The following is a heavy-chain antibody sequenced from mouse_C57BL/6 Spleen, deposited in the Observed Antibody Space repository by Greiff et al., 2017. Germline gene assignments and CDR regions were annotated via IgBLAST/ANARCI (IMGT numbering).Heavy chain of an antibody. CDR3: ARNYDVSY. Sequence: VQLQQSGAELVRPGTSVKVSCKASGYAFTNYSIEWVKQRPGQGLEWIGVINPGSGGTNYNEKFKGKSTLTADKSSSTAYMQLSSLTSEDSAVYFCARNYDVSYWGQGTLVTVSA. J-gene: IGHJ3*01. CDR2: INPGSGGT. CDR1: GYAFTNYS. D-gene: IGHD2-4*01. V-gene: IGHV1-54*01.